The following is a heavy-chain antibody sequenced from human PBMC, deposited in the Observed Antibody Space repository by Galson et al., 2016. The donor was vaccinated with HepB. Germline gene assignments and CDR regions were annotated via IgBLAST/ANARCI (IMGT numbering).Heavy chain of an antibody. CDR3: GKRGGFDY. CDR2: LTGSGDAP. V-gene: IGHV3-23*01. CDR1: GFSFSTSG. J-gene: IGHJ4*02. D-gene: IGHD3-16*01. Sequence: SLRLSCAASGFSFSTSGMSWVRQTPGRGLEWVAGLTGSGDAPHYAHSVRGRFTISRDNSKNTLYLYMNSLRAGDTAVYYCGKRGGFDYWGQGALVTVSS.